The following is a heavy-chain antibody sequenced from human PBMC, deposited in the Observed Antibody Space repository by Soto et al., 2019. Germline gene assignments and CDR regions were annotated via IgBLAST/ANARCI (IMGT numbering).Heavy chain of an antibody. D-gene: IGHD4-17*01. CDR3: ARDGYGDYGY. V-gene: IGHV1-18*01. J-gene: IGHJ4*02. CDR1: GYTFTSNG. CDR2: ISTYNGNT. Sequence: QVQLVQSGAEVKKPGTSVKVSCKASGYTFTSNGISWVRQAPGQGLEWMGWISTYNGNTNYAQKHQGRVTMTRDTYTSIAYMELRDLRSDDTAVYYCARDGYGDYGYWGQGSLVTVSS.